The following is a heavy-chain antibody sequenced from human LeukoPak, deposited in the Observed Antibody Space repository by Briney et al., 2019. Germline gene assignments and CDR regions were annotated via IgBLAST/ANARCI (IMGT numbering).Heavy chain of an antibody. CDR2: ISAYYGNT. V-gene: IGHV1-18*01. Sequence: ASVTVSCKASGYTFTNYAMNWVRQAPGQGLEWMGWISAYYGNTNFAQRLQGRVSMTTDTSTSTAYMELRSLTSDDTAVYYCARGGRDYSYGRELDYWGQGTLVTVSS. CDR3: ARGGRDYSYGRELDY. J-gene: IGHJ4*02. CDR1: GYTFTNYA. D-gene: IGHD5-18*01.